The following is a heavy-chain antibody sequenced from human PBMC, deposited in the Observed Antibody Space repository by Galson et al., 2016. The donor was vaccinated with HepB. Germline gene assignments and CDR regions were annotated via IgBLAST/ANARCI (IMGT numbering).Heavy chain of an antibody. CDR1: GFTFSSYA. CDR3: AIGKGLRSGQWLALPPNYYYNGMDV. CDR2: ISGSGDST. D-gene: IGHD6-19*01. Sequence: SLRLSCAASGFTFSSYAMTWVRQAPGKGLEWVSSISGSGDSTIYADSVRGRFTISRDNSKNTLYLQMNSLRGEDKAVYYCAIGKGLRSGQWLALPPNYYYNGMDVWGQGTTVTVSS. V-gene: IGHV3-23*01. J-gene: IGHJ6*02.